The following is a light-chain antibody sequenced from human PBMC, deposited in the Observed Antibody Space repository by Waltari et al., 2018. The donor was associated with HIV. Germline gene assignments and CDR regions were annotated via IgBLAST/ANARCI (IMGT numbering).Light chain of an antibody. CDR1: QRVSSY. CDR3: HQYEDLSSWT. Sequence: DIQMTQSPSTLSASVGDRVSFTCRANQRVSSYLAWYQQKPGTAPRLLIYRASILDKDVPSRFSGSGSGTEFTFTISGLQPDYFGTYYCHQYEDLSSWTFGQGTKVEVK. CDR2: RAS. V-gene: IGKV1-5*03. J-gene: IGKJ1*01.